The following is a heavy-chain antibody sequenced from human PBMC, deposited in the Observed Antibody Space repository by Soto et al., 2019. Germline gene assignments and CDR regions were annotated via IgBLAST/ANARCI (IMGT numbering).Heavy chain of an antibody. CDR2: ISYNSGTI. J-gene: IGHJ4*02. CDR3: AKGEDRGYSYGPDY. Sequence: VQLVESGGGLVQPGRSLRLSCAASGFTFDDYAMQWVRQAPGKGLEWVSGISYNSGTIGYADSVKGRFTISRDNAKNSLYLQMNSLRVEDTALYFCAKGEDRGYSYGPDYWGQGTLVTVSS. V-gene: IGHV3-9*01. CDR1: GFTFDDYA. D-gene: IGHD5-18*01.